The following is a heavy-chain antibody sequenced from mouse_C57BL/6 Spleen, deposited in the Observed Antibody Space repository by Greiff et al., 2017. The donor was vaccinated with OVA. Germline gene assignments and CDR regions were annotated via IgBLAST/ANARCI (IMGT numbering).Heavy chain of an antibody. D-gene: IGHD3-1*01. CDR1: GYSFTSYY. Sequence: QVHVKQSGPELVKPGASVKISCKASGYSFTSYYIHWVKQRPGQGLEWIGWIYPGSGNTKYNEKFKGKATLTADTSSSTAYMQLSSLTSEDSAVYYCARSGYMGAMDYWGQGTSVTVSS. V-gene: IGHV1-66*01. CDR3: ARSGYMGAMDY. CDR2: IYPGSGNT. J-gene: IGHJ4*01.